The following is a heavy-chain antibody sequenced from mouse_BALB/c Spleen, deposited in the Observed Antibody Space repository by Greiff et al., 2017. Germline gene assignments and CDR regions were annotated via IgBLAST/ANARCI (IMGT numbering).Heavy chain of an antibody. CDR3: ARSGFITTATDAMDY. V-gene: IGHV1-54*01. Sequence: QVQLQQSGAELVRPGTSVKVSCKASGYAFTNYLIEWVKQRPGQGLEWIGVINPGSGGTNYNEKFKGKATLTADKSSSTAYMQFSSLTSDDSAVYFCARSGFITTATDAMDYWGQGTSVTVSS. CDR2: INPGSGGT. D-gene: IGHD1-2*01. J-gene: IGHJ4*01. CDR1: GYAFTNYL.